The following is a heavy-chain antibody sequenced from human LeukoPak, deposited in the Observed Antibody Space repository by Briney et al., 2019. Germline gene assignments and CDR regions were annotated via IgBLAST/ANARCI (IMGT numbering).Heavy chain of an antibody. Sequence: GGSLRLSCAASGFTFSNAWMSWVRQAPGKGLEWVGRIKSKTDGGTTDYAAPVKGRFTISRDDSKNTLYLQMNSLKPEDTAVYYCTTLMTTVVTTTDYWGQGTLVTVSS. J-gene: IGHJ4*02. CDR1: GFTFSNAW. D-gene: IGHD4-23*01. CDR2: IKSKTDGGTT. CDR3: TTLMTTVVTTTDY. V-gene: IGHV3-15*01.